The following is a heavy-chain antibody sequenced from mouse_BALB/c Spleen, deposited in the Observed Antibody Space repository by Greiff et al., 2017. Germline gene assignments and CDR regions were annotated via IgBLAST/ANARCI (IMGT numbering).Heavy chain of an antibody. CDR1: GYTFTDYW. CDR3: ARSGGLRAMDY. Sequence: VQLQQPGAELVMPGASVKMSCKASGYTFTDYWMHWVQQRPGQGLEWIGAIDTSDSYTSYNQKFKGKATLTVDESSSTAYMQLSSLTSEDSAVYYCARSGGLRAMDYWGQGTSVTVSS. V-gene: IGHV1-69*01. J-gene: IGHJ4*01. CDR2: IDTSDSYT. D-gene: IGHD2-2*01.